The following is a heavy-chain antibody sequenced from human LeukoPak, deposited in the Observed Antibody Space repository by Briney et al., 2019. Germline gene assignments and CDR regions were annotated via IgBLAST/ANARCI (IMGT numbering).Heavy chain of an antibody. V-gene: IGHV3-7*01. CDR3: ARLRAVGFDAFDI. J-gene: IGHJ3*02. D-gene: IGHD3-10*01. CDR1: GFTFSSYW. Sequence: GGSLRLSCAASGFTFSSYWMSWVRQAPGKGLEWVANIKQDGSEKYYVDSVKGRFTISRDNAKNSLYLQMNSLRAEDTAVYYCARLRAVGFDAFDIWGQGTMVTVSS. CDR2: IKQDGSEK.